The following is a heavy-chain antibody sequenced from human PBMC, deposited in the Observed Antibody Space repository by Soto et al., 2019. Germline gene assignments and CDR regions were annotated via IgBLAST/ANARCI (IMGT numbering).Heavy chain of an antibody. D-gene: IGHD3-22*01. CDR3: ARENYYDTGFDWFDP. CDR1: GGSISSYY. V-gene: IGHV4-59*01. CDR2: IYYSGST. J-gene: IGHJ5*02. Sequence: PSETLSLTCTVSGGSISSYYWSWIRQPPGKGLEWIGYIYYSGSTNYNPSLKRRVTISVDTSKNQFSLKLSPVTAADTAVYYCARENYYDTGFDWFDPWGQGTLVTVSS.